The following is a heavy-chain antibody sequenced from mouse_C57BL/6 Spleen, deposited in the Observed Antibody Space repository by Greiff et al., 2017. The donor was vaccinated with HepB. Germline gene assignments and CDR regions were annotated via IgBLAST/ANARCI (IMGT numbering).Heavy chain of an antibody. D-gene: IGHD1-1*01. CDR2: IHPNSGST. V-gene: IGHV1-64*01. CDR1: GYTFTSYW. J-gene: IGHJ4*01. Sequence: QVHVKQPGAELVKPGASVKLSCKASGYTFTSYWMHWVKQRPGQGLEWIGMIHPNSGSTNYNEKFKSKATLTVDKSSSTAYMQLSRLTSVDSAVYYCARDRTTVVATEAMDYWGQGTSVTVSS. CDR3: ARDRTTVVATEAMDY.